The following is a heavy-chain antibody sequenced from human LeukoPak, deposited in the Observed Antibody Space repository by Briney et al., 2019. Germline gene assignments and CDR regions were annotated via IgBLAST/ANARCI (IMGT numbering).Heavy chain of an antibody. J-gene: IGHJ4*02. Sequence: ASVKVSCKASGYTFTSYYMHWVRQAPGQGLEWMGIINPSGGSTSYAQKFQGRVTITRDTSASTAYMDLSSLRSEDTAVYYCARNTETVIPLPYYFDYWGQGTLVTVSS. CDR3: ARNTETVIPLPYYFDY. CDR1: GYTFTSYY. D-gene: IGHD4-17*01. V-gene: IGHV1-46*01. CDR2: INPSGGST.